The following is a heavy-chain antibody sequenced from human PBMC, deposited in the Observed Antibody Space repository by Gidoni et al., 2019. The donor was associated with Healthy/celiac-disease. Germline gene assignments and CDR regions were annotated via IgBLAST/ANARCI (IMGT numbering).Heavy chain of an antibody. J-gene: IGHJ5*02. Sequence: QLQLQESGPGLVKPSETLSLPCTVSGGSISSSSYYWGWIRQPPGKGLEWIGSIYYSGSTYYNPSLKSRVTISVDTSKNQFSLKLSSVTAADTAVYYCARPDCSGGSCAPSGGWFDPWGQGTLVTVSS. CDR1: GGSISSSSYY. CDR2: IYYSGST. D-gene: IGHD2-15*01. CDR3: ARPDCSGGSCAPSGGWFDP. V-gene: IGHV4-39*01.